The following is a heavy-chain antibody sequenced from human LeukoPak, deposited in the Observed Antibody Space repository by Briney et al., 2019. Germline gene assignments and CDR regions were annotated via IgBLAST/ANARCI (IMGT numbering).Heavy chain of an antibody. CDR1: GGSISSYY. Sequence: PSETLSLTCTVSGGSISSYYWSWIRQPPGKGLEWMGYIYYSGSTNYNPSLKSRVTISVDTSKNQFSLKLSSVTAADTAVYYCARNRAPSVLRFLEWFDYYFDYWGQGTLVTVSS. D-gene: IGHD3-3*01. J-gene: IGHJ4*02. CDR2: IYYSGST. CDR3: ARNRAPSVLRFLEWFDYYFDY. V-gene: IGHV4-59*08.